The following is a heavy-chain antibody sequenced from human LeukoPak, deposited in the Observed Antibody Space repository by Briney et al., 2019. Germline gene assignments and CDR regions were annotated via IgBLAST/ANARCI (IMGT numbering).Heavy chain of an antibody. J-gene: IGHJ4*02. Sequence: GESLKISCKGSGYSFTSKWIGWVRQMPGKGLEWMGIIYPGDSDIRYSPSFQGQVTISVDKSISTAYLQWSSLKASDTAMYYCARDYGGNSELYYFENWGQGTLVTVSS. CDR3: ARDYGGNSELYYFEN. CDR1: GYSFTSKW. V-gene: IGHV5-51*01. CDR2: IYPGDSDI. D-gene: IGHD4-23*01.